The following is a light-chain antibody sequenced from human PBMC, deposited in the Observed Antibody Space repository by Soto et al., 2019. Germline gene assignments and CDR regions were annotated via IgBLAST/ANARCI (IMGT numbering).Light chain of an antibody. J-gene: IGKJ5*01. CDR1: QSVSTY. CDR3: QHYGYSLWT. V-gene: IGKV3-20*01. Sequence: EIVLTQSPGTLSVSPGEIATLSCRASQSVSTYLAWYQQKPGQAPRLLIYGASSRATGIPDRFSGSGSGTDFTLTITRLEPEDFAVYYCQHYGYSLWTFGQGTRLEIK. CDR2: GAS.